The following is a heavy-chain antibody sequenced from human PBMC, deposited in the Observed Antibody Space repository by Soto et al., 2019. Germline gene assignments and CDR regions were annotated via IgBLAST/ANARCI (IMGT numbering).Heavy chain of an antibody. CDR2: ISSSSSYI. CDR1: GFTFSSYS. V-gene: IGHV3-21*01. CDR3: GSWGELIATTTTPNFDY. D-gene: IGHD2-21*01. J-gene: IGHJ4*02. Sequence: GGSLRLSCAASGFTFSSYSMNWVRQAPGKGLEWVSSISSSSSYIYYADSVKGRFTISRDNAKNSLYLQMNSLRAEDTAVYYCGSWGELIATTTTPNFDYWGQGTLVTVSS.